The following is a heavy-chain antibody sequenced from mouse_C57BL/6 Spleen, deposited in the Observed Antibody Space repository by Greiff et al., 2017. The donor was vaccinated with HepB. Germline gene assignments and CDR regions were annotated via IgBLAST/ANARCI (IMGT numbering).Heavy chain of an antibody. V-gene: IGHV5-4*01. J-gene: IGHJ2*01. CDR1: GFTFSSYA. D-gene: IGHD2-1*01. CDR3: ARDRIYYGNNYFGD. Sequence: EVQGVESGGGLVKPGGSLKLSCAASGFTFSSYAMSWVRQTPEKRLEWVATISDGGSYTYYPDNVKGRFTISRDNAKNNLYLQMSNLKSEDTAMYYCARDRIYYGNNYFGDRGQGTTLTVAS. CDR2: ISDGGSYT.